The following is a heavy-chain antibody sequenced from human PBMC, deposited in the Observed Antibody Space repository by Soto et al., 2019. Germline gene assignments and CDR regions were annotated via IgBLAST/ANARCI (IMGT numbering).Heavy chain of an antibody. CDR3: ARTSVPYYDSSGYYEGSARGYFDY. Sequence: EVQLVETGGGLIQPGGSLRLSCAASGFTVSSNYMSWVRQAPGKGLEWVSVIYSGGSTYYADSVKGRFTISRDNSKNTLYLQMNSLRAEDTAVYYCARTSVPYYDSSGYYEGSARGYFDYWGQGTLVSVSS. CDR1: GFTVSSNY. CDR2: IYSGGST. V-gene: IGHV3-53*02. J-gene: IGHJ4*02. D-gene: IGHD3-22*01.